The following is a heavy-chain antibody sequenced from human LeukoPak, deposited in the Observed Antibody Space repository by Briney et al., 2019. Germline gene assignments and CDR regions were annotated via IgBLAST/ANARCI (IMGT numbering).Heavy chain of an antibody. J-gene: IGHJ4*02. CDR3: ARDSGSSPTFDY. V-gene: IGHV4-59*01. CDR1: GGSISNSF. D-gene: IGHD1-26*01. Sequence: SETLSLTCTVSGGSISNSFWSWIRQPPGKGLEWIAYIYYTGNTKYNPSLKSRVTISVDTSKNQFSLRLSSVAAADTAVYYCARDSGSSPTFDYWGQGTLVTVSS. CDR2: IYYTGNT.